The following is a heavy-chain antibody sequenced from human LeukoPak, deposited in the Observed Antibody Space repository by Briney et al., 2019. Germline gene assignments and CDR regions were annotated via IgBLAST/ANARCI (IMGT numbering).Heavy chain of an antibody. J-gene: IGHJ4*02. CDR3: ARSSGYCSGGSCYRDY. V-gene: IGHV3-7*05. CDR1: GFTFSTHW. D-gene: IGHD2-15*01. CDR2: KKQDGSEK. Sequence: GGPLRLSCAASGFTFSTHWMSWVRQAPGKGLKWVANKKQDGSEKYYVDSVKGRFTISRDNAKNSLYLQMNSLRAEDTAVYYCARSSGYCSGGSCYRDYWGQGTLVTVSS.